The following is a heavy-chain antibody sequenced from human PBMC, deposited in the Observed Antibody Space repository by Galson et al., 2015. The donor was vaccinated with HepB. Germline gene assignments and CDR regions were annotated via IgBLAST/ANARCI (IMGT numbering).Heavy chain of an antibody. CDR3: ARSGPPNWKEPFDY. J-gene: IGHJ4*02. CDR1: GYTFTSYA. D-gene: IGHD1-1*01. V-gene: IGHV1-3*01. Sequence: SVKVSCKASGYTFTSYAMHWMRQAPGQRLEWMGWINAGNGNTKYSQKFQGRVTITRDTSASTAYMELSSLRSEDTAVYYCARSGPPNWKEPFDYWGQGTLVTVSS. CDR2: INAGNGNT.